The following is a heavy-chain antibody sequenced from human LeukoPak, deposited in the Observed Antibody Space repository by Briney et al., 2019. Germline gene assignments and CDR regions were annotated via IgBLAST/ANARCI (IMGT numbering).Heavy chain of an antibody. CDR2: IHTSGNT. Sequence: PSETLSLTCTVSGGSISNYYWSWIRQPAGKGLEWIGHIHTSGNTNYNPSLKSRVAISVDTSKNQFSLKVTSMTAADTAVYYCARFLPDLWGRGTLVTVSS. CDR3: ARFLPDL. V-gene: IGHV4-4*07. J-gene: IGHJ2*01. CDR1: GGSISNYY.